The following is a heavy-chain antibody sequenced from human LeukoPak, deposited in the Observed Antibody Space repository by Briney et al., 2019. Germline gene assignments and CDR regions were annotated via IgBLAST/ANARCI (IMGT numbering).Heavy chain of an antibody. V-gene: IGHV4-59*12. CDR3: ARRYGDYSSSD. CDR1: GGSISSYY. CDR2: IYYSGST. D-gene: IGHD4-17*01. Sequence: SETLSLTCTVSGGSISSYYWSWIRQPPGKGLEWIGCIYYSGSTNYNPSLKSRVTISVDTSKNQFSLKLSSVTAADTAVYYCARRYGDYSSSDWGQGTLVTVSS. J-gene: IGHJ4*02.